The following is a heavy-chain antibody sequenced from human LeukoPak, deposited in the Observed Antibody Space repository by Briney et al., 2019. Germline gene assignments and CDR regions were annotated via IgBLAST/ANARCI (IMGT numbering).Heavy chain of an antibody. D-gene: IGHD5-12*01. J-gene: IGHJ5*02. CDR2: INPNSGGT. V-gene: IGHV1-2*02. CDR1: GYTFTGYY. Sequence: ASVKVSCKASGYTFTGYYMHWVRQAPGQGLEWMGWINPNSGGTNYAQKFQGRVTMTRDTSISTAYMELSRPRSDDTAVYYCAISISFKNWFDPWGQGTLVTVSS. CDR3: AISISFKNWFDP.